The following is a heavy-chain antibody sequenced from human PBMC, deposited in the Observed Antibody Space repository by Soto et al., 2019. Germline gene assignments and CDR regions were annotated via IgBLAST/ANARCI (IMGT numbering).Heavy chain of an antibody. D-gene: IGHD3-10*01. V-gene: IGHV3-7*01. CDR3: ATAISSSFINFDS. CDR2: IKEDASEE. CDR1: GFTFSTYW. Sequence: EVQLVQSGGDLVQPGGSLRLSCVASGFTFSTYWMTWVRQAPGMGLEWVAGIKEDASEELYVDSVKGRFSVSGENAKNSLYIQLNSLSAEDTAVYYCATAISSSFINFDSWGQGYLVTVSS. J-gene: IGHJ4*02.